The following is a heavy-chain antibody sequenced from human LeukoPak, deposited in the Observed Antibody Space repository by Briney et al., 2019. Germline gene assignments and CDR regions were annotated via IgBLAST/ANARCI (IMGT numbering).Heavy chain of an antibody. CDR2: IKQDGSEK. D-gene: IGHD3-10*01. CDR1: GFTFSSYW. CDR3: AREGFGLVRRVIITY. V-gene: IGHV3-7*01. J-gene: IGHJ4*01. Sequence: GGSLRLSCAASGFTFSSYWVSWVRQAPGKGLEWVANIKQDGSEKYYVDSVKGRFTISRDNAKNSLYLQMNSLRAEDTAMYYCAREGFGLVRRVIITYWGRGTLVTVSS.